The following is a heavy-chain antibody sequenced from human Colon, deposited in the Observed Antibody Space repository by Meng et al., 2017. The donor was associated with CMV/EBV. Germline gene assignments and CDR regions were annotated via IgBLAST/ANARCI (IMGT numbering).Heavy chain of an antibody. D-gene: IGHD2-2*02. CDR2: IWYDGSNK. Sequence: SYGMHWVRQAPGKGLEWVAVIWYDGSNKYYADSVKGRFTISRDNSKNTLYLQMNSLRAEDTAVYYCAKDLRYCSSTSCYRSMGFDHWGQGTLVTVSS. CDR1: SYG. CDR3: AKDLRYCSSTSCYRSMGFDH. J-gene: IGHJ4*02. V-gene: IGHV3-33*06.